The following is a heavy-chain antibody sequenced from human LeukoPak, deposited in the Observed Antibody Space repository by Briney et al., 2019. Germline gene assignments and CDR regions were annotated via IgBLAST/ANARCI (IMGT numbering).Heavy chain of an antibody. CDR3: ARYDNGKDYFDY. D-gene: IGHD1-1*01. CDR2: ISGSGRNT. CDR1: RFTFSSFV. Sequence: GGSLRLSCATSRFTFSSFVMGWVRQAPGKGLECVSAISGSGRNTYYADSVKGRFTISREDSKNTLCLQMSSLRAEDTALYYCARYDNGKDYFDYWGQGTLVTVSS. J-gene: IGHJ4*02. V-gene: IGHV3-23*01.